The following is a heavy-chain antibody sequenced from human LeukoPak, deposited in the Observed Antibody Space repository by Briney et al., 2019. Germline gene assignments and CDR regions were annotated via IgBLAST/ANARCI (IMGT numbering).Heavy chain of an antibody. CDR1: GASITNYY. J-gene: IGHJ4*02. CDR2: IYPSGST. Sequence: KPSETLSLTCTVSGASITNYYWSWIRQSAGTGLEWIGRIYPSGSTHSNPSLKSRVTMSLDTSKNQFSLGLSSVTAADTAVYYCARVRPNWNDGTFDYWGQGTLVTVSS. CDR3: ARVRPNWNDGTFDY. V-gene: IGHV4-4*07. D-gene: IGHD1-1*01.